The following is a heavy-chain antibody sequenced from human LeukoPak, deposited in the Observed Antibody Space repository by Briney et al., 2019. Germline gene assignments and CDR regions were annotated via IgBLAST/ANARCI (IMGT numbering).Heavy chain of an antibody. CDR3: ARSDSGYDYNRFDP. CDR2: IIPIFGTA. J-gene: IGHJ5*02. Sequence: ASVKVSCKASGGTFSSYAISWVRQAPGQGLEWMGGIIPIFGTANYAQRFQGRVTITADESTSTAYMELSSLRSEDTAVYYCARSDSGYDYNRFDPWGQGTLVTVSS. V-gene: IGHV1-69*13. CDR1: GGTFSSYA. D-gene: IGHD5-12*01.